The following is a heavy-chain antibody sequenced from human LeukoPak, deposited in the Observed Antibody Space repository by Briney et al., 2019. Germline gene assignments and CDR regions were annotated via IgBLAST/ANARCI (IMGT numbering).Heavy chain of an antibody. CDR3: ARDNYDFFL. Sequence: KSGGSLRLSCAASGFTFSSYAISWVRQAPGQGLEWMGGIIPIFGTANYAQKFQGRVTITADESTSTAYMELSSLRSEDTAVYYCARDNYDFFLWGRGTLVTVSS. J-gene: IGHJ2*01. D-gene: IGHD3-3*01. V-gene: IGHV1-69*01. CDR1: GFTFSSYA. CDR2: IIPIFGTA.